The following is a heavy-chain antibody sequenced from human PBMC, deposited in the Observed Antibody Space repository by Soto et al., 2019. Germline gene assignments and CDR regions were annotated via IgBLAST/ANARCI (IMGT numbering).Heavy chain of an antibody. CDR2: IYHSGST. V-gene: IGHV4-4*02. J-gene: IGHJ4*02. D-gene: IGHD6-25*01. CDR1: SGSISSSNW. Sequence: SETLSLTCAVSSGSISSSNWWGWVRQPPGKGLEWIGEIYHSGSTNYNPSLKSRVTISVDKSKNQFSLKLSSVTAADTAVYYCARDSSASRSFDYWGQGTLVTVSS. CDR3: ARDSSASRSFDY.